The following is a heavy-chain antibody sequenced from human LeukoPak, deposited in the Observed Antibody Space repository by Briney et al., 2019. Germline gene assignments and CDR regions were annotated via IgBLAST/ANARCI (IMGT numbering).Heavy chain of an antibody. V-gene: IGHV3-23*01. CDR2: IYYSGGDT. CDR3: AEMGISSSWYFGY. Sequence: GGSLRLSCAASGFSFSNYAMSWVRQTPGKGLEWVSTIYYSGGDTYSADSVKGRFTISRGNSRNMVYLQMNSLRAEDTAVYYCAEMGISSSWYFGYWGQGTLVTVSS. J-gene: IGHJ4*02. CDR1: GFSFSNYA. D-gene: IGHD6-13*01.